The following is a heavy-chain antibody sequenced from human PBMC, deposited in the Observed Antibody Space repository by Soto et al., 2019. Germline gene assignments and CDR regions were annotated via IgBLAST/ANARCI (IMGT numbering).Heavy chain of an antibody. J-gene: IGHJ4*02. V-gene: IGHV4-59*08. CDR3: ARQRYSGYGYFDY. CDR1: GGSISSYY. CDR2: IYYSGST. D-gene: IGHD5-12*01. Sequence: SETLSLTCTVSGGSISSYYWSWIRQPPGKGLEWIGYIYYSGSTNYNPSLKSRVTISVDTSKNQFSLKLSSVTAADTAVYYCARQRYSGYGYFDYWGQGTLVTVSS.